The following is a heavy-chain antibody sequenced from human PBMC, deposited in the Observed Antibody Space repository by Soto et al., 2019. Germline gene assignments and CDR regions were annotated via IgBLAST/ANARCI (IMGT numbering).Heavy chain of an antibody. D-gene: IGHD4-4*01. V-gene: IGHV4-4*02. CDR1: GGSIFNSRW. CDR2: IYHTGST. CDR3: AVLSNWYFDY. Sequence: QVQLQESGPGLVKPSGTLSLTCDVSGGSIFNSRWWSWVRQPPGKGLEWIGEIYHTGSTNYNPSLKSRVTISVDKSKNQFSRKLNSVTAADTAVYYCAVLSNWYFDYRGQGTLVTVSS. J-gene: IGHJ4*02.